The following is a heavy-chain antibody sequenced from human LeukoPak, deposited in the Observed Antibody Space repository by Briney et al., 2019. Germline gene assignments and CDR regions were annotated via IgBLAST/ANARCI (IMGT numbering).Heavy chain of an antibody. J-gene: IGHJ4*02. CDR3: ARGSIYDFWSGYYGGGYYFDY. Sequence: SETLSLTCAVYGGSFSGYYWSWIRQPPGKGLEWIGEINHSGSTNYNPSLKSRVTISVDTSKNQFSLKLSSVTAADTAVYYCARGSIYDFWSGYYGGGYYFDYWGQGTLVTASS. CDR1: GGSFSGYY. V-gene: IGHV4-34*01. CDR2: INHSGST. D-gene: IGHD3-3*01.